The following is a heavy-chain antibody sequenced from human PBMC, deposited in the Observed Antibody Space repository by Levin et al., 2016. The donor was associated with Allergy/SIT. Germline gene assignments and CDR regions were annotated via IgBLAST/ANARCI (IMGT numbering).Heavy chain of an antibody. CDR2: IYYSGST. CDR3: ARLQPWDAPANYYYGMDV. CDR1: GGSISSSSYY. V-gene: IGHV4-39*01. J-gene: IGHJ6*02. Sequence: GSLRLSCTVSGGSISSSSYYWGWIRQPPGKGLEWIGSIYYSGSTYYNPSLKSRVTISVDTSKNQFSLKLSSVTAADTAVYYCARLQPWDAPANYYYGMDVWGQGTTVTVSS. D-gene: IGHD6-25*01.